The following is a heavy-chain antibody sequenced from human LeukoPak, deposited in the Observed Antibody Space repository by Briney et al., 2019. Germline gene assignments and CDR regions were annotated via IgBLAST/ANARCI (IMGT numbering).Heavy chain of an antibody. CDR1: GYTFTSYA. D-gene: IGHD2-2*01. CDR2: INAGNGNT. Sequence: SVKVSCKASGYTFTSYAMHWVRQAPGQRLEWMGWINAGNGNTKYSQKFQGRVTITRDTSASTDYMELSSLRSEDTAVYYCARDAVPYCSSTSCYRMDVWGKGTTVTVSS. V-gene: IGHV1-3*01. J-gene: IGHJ6*04. CDR3: ARDAVPYCSSTSCYRMDV.